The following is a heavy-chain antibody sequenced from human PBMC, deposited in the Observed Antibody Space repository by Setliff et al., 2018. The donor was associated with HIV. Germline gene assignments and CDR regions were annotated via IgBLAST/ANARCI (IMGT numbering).Heavy chain of an antibody. CDR3: ARHSEYSSSWYYFDY. V-gene: IGHV4-39*01. CDR2: IYYSGST. CDR1: GGSISSSSYY. D-gene: IGHD6-13*01. J-gene: IGHJ4*02. Sequence: SETLSLTCTVSGGSISSSSYYWGWIRQPPGKVLEWIGSIYYSGSTYYNPSLKSRVTISVDTSKNQFSLKLSSVTAADTAVYYCARHSEYSSSWYYFDYWGQGSLVTVSS.